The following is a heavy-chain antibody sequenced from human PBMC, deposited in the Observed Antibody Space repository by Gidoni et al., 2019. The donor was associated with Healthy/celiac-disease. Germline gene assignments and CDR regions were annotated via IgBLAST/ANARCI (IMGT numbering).Heavy chain of an antibody. CDR2: IYSSGST. CDR3: ARGVVVVAATPRMYYYYMDV. Sequence: QVQLQESGPGLVKPSETLSLTCTVSGGSISSYYWSWIRQPPGKGLEWIGYIYSSGSTNYNPSLKSRVTISVDTSKNQFSLKLSSVTAADTAVYYCARGVVVVAATPRMYYYYMDVWGKGTTVTVSS. CDR1: GGSISSYY. D-gene: IGHD2-15*01. J-gene: IGHJ6*03. V-gene: IGHV4-59*01.